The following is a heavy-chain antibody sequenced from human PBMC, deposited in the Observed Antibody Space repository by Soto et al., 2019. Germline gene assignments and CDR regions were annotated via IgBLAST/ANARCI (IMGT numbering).Heavy chain of an antibody. D-gene: IGHD2-2*01. CDR3: ARVGTHSVPGGIDY. V-gene: IGHV1-18*01. CDR2: ISAYNGNT. J-gene: IGHJ4*02. Sequence: GASGKVSCKASGYTFTSYGISWVRQAPGQGLEWMGWISAYNGNTNYAQKVQGRVTMTTDTSTSTAYMELRSLRSDDTAVYYCARVGTHSVPGGIDYWGQGTLVTVSS. CDR1: GYTFTSYG.